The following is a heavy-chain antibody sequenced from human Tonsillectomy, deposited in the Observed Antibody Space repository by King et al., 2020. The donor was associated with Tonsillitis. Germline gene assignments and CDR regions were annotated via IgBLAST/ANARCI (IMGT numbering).Heavy chain of an antibody. Sequence: QLVQSGGGLVKPGGSLRISCAASGFTFSIYGLNWVCQAPGEGREWVSSLCCGSNYIFYSDSVRGRFTISRDKAKNSLFLQMNSLRAEDTGVYYCATGSSSGLSTYYFDYWGQGTLVTVSS. V-gene: IGHV3-21*01. D-gene: IGHD6-6*01. CDR1: GFTFSIYG. CDR3: ATGSSSGLSTYYFDY. CDR2: LCCGSNYI. J-gene: IGHJ4*02.